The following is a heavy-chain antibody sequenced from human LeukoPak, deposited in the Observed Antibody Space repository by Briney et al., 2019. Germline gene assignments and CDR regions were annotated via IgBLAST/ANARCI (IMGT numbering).Heavy chain of an antibody. D-gene: IGHD3-22*01. J-gene: IGHJ4*02. V-gene: IGHV1-69*05. CDR1: GGTFSSYA. Sequence: ASVKVSCKPSGGTFSSYAISWVRQAPGQGLEWMGRIVPIFGTANYAQKFQGRVTITTDESTSAAYMELSSLRSEDTAVYDFARSDNYYDSSGYHSASYYLDYWGRGTPVTVSS. CDR3: ARSDNYYDSSGYHSASYYLDY. CDR2: IVPIFGTA.